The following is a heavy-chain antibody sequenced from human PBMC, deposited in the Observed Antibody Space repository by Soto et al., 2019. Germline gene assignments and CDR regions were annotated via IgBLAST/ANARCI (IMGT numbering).Heavy chain of an antibody. V-gene: IGHV4-61*01. CDR3: ARITGTGYYYGMDV. D-gene: IGHD1-20*01. Sequence: PSETLSLTCTASGGSVSSGSYYWSWIRQPPGKGLEWIGYIYYSGSTNYNPSLKSRVTISVDTSKNQFSLKLSSVTAADTAVYYCARITGTGYYYGMDVWGQGTTVTVSS. CDR2: IYYSGST. CDR1: GGSVSSGSYY. J-gene: IGHJ6*02.